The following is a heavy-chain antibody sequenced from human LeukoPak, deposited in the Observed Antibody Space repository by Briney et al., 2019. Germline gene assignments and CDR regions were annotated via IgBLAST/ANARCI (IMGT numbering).Heavy chain of an antibody. Sequence: SETLSLTCAVYGGSFSGYYWSWIRQPPGKGLEWIGEINQSGSTNYNPSLKSRVTISVDTSKNQFSLKLSSVTAADTAVYYCARVAGYYGWYFDLWGRGTLVTVSS. D-gene: IGHD1-26*01. CDR1: GGSFSGYY. J-gene: IGHJ2*01. V-gene: IGHV4-34*01. CDR3: ARVAGYYGWYFDL. CDR2: INQSGST.